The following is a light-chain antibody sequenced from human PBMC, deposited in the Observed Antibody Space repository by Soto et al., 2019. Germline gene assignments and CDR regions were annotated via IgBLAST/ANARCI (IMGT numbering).Light chain of an antibody. Sequence: ELVLTQSPGTLSLSPGERATLSCRASQSVSSSYLAWYQQKPGQAPRLLIYGASSRATGISDRFTGSGSGTDFTLTITTLEPEDFAVYYCQQYGSSPRTFGLGTKVDIK. J-gene: IGKJ1*01. CDR3: QQYGSSPRT. V-gene: IGKV3-20*01. CDR1: QSVSSSY. CDR2: GAS.